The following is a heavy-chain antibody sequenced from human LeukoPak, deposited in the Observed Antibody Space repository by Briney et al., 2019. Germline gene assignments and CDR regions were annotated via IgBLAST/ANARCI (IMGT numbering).Heavy chain of an antibody. CDR2: ISYDGSNK. D-gene: IGHD6-19*01. CDR3: ARSDSSGWSLYYMDV. CDR1: GFTFSSYA. J-gene: IGHJ6*03. Sequence: PGRSLRLSCAASGFTFSSYAMHWVRQAPGKGLEWVAVISYDGSNKYYADSVKGRFTISRDNAKNSLYLQMNSLRAEDTAVYYCARSDSSGWSLYYMDVWGKGTTVTISS. V-gene: IGHV3-30*04.